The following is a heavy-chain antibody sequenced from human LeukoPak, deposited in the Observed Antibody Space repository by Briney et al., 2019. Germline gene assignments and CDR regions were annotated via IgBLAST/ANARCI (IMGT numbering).Heavy chain of an antibody. CDR2: ISYDGSNK. CDR3: AKNYYYDSSGYHPPDY. D-gene: IGHD3-22*01. Sequence: PGRSLRLSCAASGFTFSSYGMHWDRQPPGKGLEWVAVISYDGSNKYYADSVKGRFTISRDNSKNTLYLQMNSLRAEDTAVYYCAKNYYYDSSGYHPPDYWGQGTLVTVSS. CDR1: GFTFSSYG. J-gene: IGHJ4*02. V-gene: IGHV3-30*18.